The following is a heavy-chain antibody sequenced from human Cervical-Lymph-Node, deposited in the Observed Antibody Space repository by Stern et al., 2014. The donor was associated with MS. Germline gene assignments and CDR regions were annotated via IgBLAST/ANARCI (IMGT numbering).Heavy chain of an antibody. J-gene: IGHJ6*02. CDR2: VSFVGSNK. V-gene: IGHV3-30*03. CDR3: MGVGVGVDV. Sequence: QVQLMQSGGGVVQPGRSLRLSCAASGFSLSSLGMHWVRQAPGRGLEWVAVVSFVGSNKMYGDSVKGRFSISSDNSNNTMYLQMNSLRPEDTAVYYCMGVGVGVDVWGQ. CDR1: GFSLSSLG.